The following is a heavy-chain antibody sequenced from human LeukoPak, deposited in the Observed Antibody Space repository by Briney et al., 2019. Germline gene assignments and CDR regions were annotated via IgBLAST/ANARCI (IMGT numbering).Heavy chain of an antibody. D-gene: IGHD2-2*02. Sequence: GGSLRHSCAASGFTFSSYEMNWVRQAPGKGLEWVSYISSSGSTIYCADSVKGRFTISRDNAKNSLYLQMNSLRAEDTAVYYCAREAIAIDYWGQGTLVTVSS. V-gene: IGHV3-48*03. J-gene: IGHJ4*02. CDR1: GFTFSSYE. CDR2: ISSSGSTI. CDR3: AREAIAIDY.